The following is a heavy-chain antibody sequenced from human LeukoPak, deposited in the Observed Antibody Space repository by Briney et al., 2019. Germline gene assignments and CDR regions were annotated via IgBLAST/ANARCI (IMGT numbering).Heavy chain of an antibody. CDR3: AKDYNWAWDV. V-gene: IGHV3-7*01. Sequence: GGSLRLSCAASGFTFSSYWMSWVRQAPGKGLEWVANIKQDGSEKYYVDSVKGRFTISRDNAKNSLYLQMRSLTTDDTAVYYCAKDYNWAWDVWGKGTTVTISS. CDR2: IKQDGSEK. CDR1: GFTFSSYW. D-gene: IGHD1-20*01. J-gene: IGHJ6*04.